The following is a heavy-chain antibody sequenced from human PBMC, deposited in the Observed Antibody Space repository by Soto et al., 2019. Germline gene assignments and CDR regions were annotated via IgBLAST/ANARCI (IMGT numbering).Heavy chain of an antibody. V-gene: IGHV1-18*01. CDR1: GYTFTSCG. Sequence: QVQLVQSGAEVKKPGASVKVSCKASGYTFTSCGISWARQAPGQGLEWMGWISAYNGNTNYAQKLQGRVTMTTDTLTSTGYLELRRLLTHGTAVYYCASSVFQYFDWSPDYWGQGTLVTVSS. CDR3: ASSVFQYFDWSPDY. CDR2: ISAYNGNT. J-gene: IGHJ4*02. D-gene: IGHD3-9*01.